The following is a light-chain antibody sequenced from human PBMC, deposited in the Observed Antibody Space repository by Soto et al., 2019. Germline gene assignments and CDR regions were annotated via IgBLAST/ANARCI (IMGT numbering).Light chain of an antibody. J-gene: IGKJ4*01. CDR1: QSVSSN. Sequence: EIVITQSPATLSVYPSQRRTLSCRASQSVSSNLAWYQQKPGKAPRLLIYGASTRATGIPARFSGSGSGTDFTLTISSLEPEDFAVYYCQQRSNWPLTFGGGTKVDI. CDR3: QQRSNWPLT. CDR2: GAS. V-gene: IGKV3-11*01.